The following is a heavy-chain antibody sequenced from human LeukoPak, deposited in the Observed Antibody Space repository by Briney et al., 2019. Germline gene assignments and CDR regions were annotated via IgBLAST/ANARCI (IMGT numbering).Heavy chain of an antibody. CDR1: GYTFTIYA. V-gene: IGHV1-3*01. CDR3: ARGFTYSSSWYGY. CDR2: INAGNGNT. D-gene: IGHD6-13*01. J-gene: IGHJ4*02. Sequence: RASVKVSCKASGYTFTIYAMHWVRQAPGQRLEWMGWINAGNGNTKYSQKFQGRVTITRDTSASTAYMELSSLRSEDTAVYYCARGFTYSSSWYGYWGQGTLVTVSS.